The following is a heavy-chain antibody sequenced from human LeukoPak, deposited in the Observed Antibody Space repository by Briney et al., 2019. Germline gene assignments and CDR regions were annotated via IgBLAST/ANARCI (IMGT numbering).Heavy chain of an antibody. V-gene: IGHV4-39*01. CDR1: GGSISSSGYY. Sequence: PSETLSLTCTVSGGSISSSGYYWGWIRQPPGKGLEWIGSIYYSGSTYYNPSLKSRVTISVDTSKNQFSLNLSSVTAADTAVYYRARHEGDYYDSSGPFDYWGQGTLVTVSS. CDR2: IYYSGST. CDR3: ARHEGDYYDSSGPFDY. D-gene: IGHD3-22*01. J-gene: IGHJ4*02.